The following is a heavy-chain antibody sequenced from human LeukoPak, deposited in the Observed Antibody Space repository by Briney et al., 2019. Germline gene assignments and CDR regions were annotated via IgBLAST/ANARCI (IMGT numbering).Heavy chain of an antibody. D-gene: IGHD1-20*01. CDR2: ISGSGGSR. J-gene: IGHJ4*02. Sequence: GGSLRLSCAASGFTFSSYALSWVRQAPGKGLEWVSAISGSGGSRYYADSVKGRFTISRDNSKNTLYLQMNSLRAEDTAVYYCAARMGNNWNTLDYWGQGTLVTVSS. V-gene: IGHV3-23*01. CDR3: AARMGNNWNTLDY. CDR1: GFTFSSYA.